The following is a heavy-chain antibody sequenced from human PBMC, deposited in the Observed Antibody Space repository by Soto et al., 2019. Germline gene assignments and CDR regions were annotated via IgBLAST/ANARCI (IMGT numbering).Heavy chain of an antibody. D-gene: IGHD6-6*01. CDR1: GGTFSSYA. CDR2: IIPIFGTA. V-gene: IGHV1-69*13. Sequence: ASVKVSCKASGGTFSSYAISWVRQAPGQGLEWMGGIIPIFGTANYAQKFQGRVTITADESTSTAYMELSSLRSEDTAVYYCAGGPEGAAREAYWGQGTLVTVSS. J-gene: IGHJ4*02. CDR3: AGGPEGAAREAY.